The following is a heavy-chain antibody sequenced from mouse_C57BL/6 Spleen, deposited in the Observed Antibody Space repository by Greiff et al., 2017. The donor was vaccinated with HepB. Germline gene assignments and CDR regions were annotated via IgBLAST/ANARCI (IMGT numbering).Heavy chain of an antibody. J-gene: IGHJ1*03. V-gene: IGHV1-82*01. D-gene: IGHD2-4*01. CDR1: GYAFSSSW. Sequence: QVQLQQSGPELVKPGASVKISCKASGYAFSSSWMNWVKQRPGKGLEWIGRIYPGDGDTNYNGKFKGKATLTADKSSSTAYMQLSRLTSEDSAVYYCARDYTRGYFDVWGTGTTVTVSS. CDR2: IYPGDGDT. CDR3: ARDYTRGYFDV.